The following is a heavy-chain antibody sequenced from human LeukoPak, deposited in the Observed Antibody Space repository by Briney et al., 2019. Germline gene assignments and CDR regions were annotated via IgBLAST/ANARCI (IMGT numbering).Heavy chain of an antibody. CDR2: SIPFFGTA. CDR3: ARGSRTGWYYFDY. D-gene: IGHD6-19*01. J-gene: IGHJ4*02. V-gene: IGHV1-69*06. Sequence: SVKVSCEASGDTFNSYVFSWVRQAPGQGLEWMGGSIPFFGTANYAQKFQGRVTITADTSTSTAYMELSSLRSDDTAIYYCARGSRTGWYYFDYWGQGTLVTVSS. CDR1: GDTFNSYV.